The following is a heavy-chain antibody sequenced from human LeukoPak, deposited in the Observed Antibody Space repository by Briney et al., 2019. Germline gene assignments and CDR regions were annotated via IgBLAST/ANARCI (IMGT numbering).Heavy chain of an antibody. CDR1: GGTFSSYA. J-gene: IGHJ4*02. CDR3: ARDLGTPSNGWDYYFDY. D-gene: IGHD6-19*01. CDR2: IIPILAIT. V-gene: IGHV1-69*04. Sequence: ASVKVSCKASGGTFSSYAISWVRQAPGQGPEWMGRIIPILAITNYALKFRGRVTITADKSTSTAYMELSNLGSEDTAVYYCARDLGTPSNGWDYYFDYWGQGTLVTVSS.